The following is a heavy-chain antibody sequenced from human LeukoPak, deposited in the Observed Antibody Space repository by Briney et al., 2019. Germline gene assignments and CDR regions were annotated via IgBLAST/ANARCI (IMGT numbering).Heavy chain of an antibody. V-gene: IGHV3-30-3*01. D-gene: IGHD3-22*01. J-gene: IGHJ4*02. CDR3: AKDLGRYYDSSGYHPAYFDY. Sequence: SLRLSCAASGFTFSSYAMHWVRQAPGKGLEWVAVISYDGSNKYYADSVKGRFTISRDNSKNTLYLQMNSLRAEDTAVYYCAKDLGRYYDSSGYHPAYFDYWGQGTLVTVSS. CDR1: GFTFSSYA. CDR2: ISYDGSNK.